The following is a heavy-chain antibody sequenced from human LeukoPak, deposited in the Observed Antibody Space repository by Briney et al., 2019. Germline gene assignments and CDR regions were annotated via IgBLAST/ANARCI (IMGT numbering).Heavy chain of an antibody. J-gene: IGHJ4*02. CDR2: ISDTGRRT. Sequence: PGGSLRLSCAASGFTFSDYAMSWVRQAAGKGLEWVSGISDTGRRTYYTDSVQGRFTISRDESKKTVYLLMNTLRAEDTAVHFCARHDSFIPYWGQGTLVTVSS. D-gene: IGHD3-16*02. CDR1: GFTFSDYA. V-gene: IGHV3-23*01. CDR3: ARHDSFIPY.